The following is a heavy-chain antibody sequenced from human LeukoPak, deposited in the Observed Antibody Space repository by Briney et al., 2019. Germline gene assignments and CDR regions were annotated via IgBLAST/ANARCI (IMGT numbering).Heavy chain of an antibody. CDR1: GFTFSSYA. J-gene: IGHJ4*02. Sequence: GGSLRLSCAASGFTFSSYAMSWVRQAPEKGLEWVSAISGSGGSTYYADSVKGRFTISRDNSKNTLYLQMNSLRAEDTAVYYCAKDGAVAYGDYPFDYWGQGTLVTVSS. D-gene: IGHD4-17*01. CDR3: AKDGAVAYGDYPFDY. V-gene: IGHV3-23*01. CDR2: ISGSGGST.